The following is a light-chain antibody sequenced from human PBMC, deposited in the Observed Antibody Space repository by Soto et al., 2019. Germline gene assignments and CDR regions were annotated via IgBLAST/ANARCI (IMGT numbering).Light chain of an antibody. Sequence: EIVMTQSPATLSVSAGERATLSCRARQSVRSNLAWYQQKPGQAPRLLIYDASTRATGIPARFSGSGSGTEFILTISSLQSDDFGVYYCQQYNDWPPLTFGGGTKVEIK. CDR1: QSVRSN. J-gene: IGKJ4*01. CDR3: QQYNDWPPLT. CDR2: DAS. V-gene: IGKV3D-15*01.